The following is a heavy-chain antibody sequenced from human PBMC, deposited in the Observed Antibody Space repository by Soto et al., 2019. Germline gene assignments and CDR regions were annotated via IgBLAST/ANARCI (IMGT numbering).Heavy chain of an antibody. CDR1: GGSTSRYY. CDR2: LYNAGST. J-gene: IGHJ6*02. V-gene: IGHV4-59*01. D-gene: IGHD2-21*02. Sequence: QVRLQESGPGLVKPSETLSLTCTVSGGSTSRYYWSWIRQPPGKGLEWIGYLYNAGSTIYNPSLKSRVTISVDMSQNQFSLNLNYVTAADTAVYYCARDLWGYCGTDCYPLDVWGQGTTVTVSS. CDR3: ARDLWGYCGTDCYPLDV.